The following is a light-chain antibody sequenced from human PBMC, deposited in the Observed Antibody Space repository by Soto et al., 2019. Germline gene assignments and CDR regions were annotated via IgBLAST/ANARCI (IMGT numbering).Light chain of an antibody. CDR2: DVS. V-gene: IGLV2-23*02. CDR1: NSDIGNYNL. CDR3: CSYAGIRDV. Sequence: QSVLTQPASVSGSPGQSITISCTGTNSDIGNYNLVSWYQQHPGKAPKLMIYDVSKRPSGVSDRFSGSKSDNTASLTISGLQAEDEADYYCCSYAGIRDVFGGGTQLTVL. J-gene: IGLJ2*01.